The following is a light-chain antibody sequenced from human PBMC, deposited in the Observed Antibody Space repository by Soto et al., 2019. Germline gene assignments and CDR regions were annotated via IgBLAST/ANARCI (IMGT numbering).Light chain of an antibody. CDR2: DVS. CDR1: SRYAGGYNY. Sequence: QSVLGQPASGSGAPGQSITISCTETSRYAGGYNYVSWYTQHPGEASTLWIYDVSNRPSVVSNRFSGSKSGNTASLTISGLQAEDEADYYCSSYRSSSTVYVFGSGTKVPVL. J-gene: IGLJ1*01. V-gene: IGLV2-14*01. CDR3: SSYRSSSTVYV.